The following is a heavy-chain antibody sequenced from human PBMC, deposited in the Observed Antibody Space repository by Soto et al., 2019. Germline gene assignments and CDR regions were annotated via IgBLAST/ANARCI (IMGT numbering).Heavy chain of an antibody. J-gene: IGHJ5*02. CDR1: GFTFSSYW. V-gene: IGHV3-74*01. CDR2: IKSDGSST. CDR3: ARDQSTGDWFDA. D-gene: IGHD2-2*01. Sequence: GSLRLSCAASGFTFSSYWMHWVRQAPGKGLVWVSRIKSDGSSTNYADSAKGRFTISRDNAKNTLYLQMNSLRAEDTAVYYCARDQSTGDWFDAWGQGTLVTVSS.